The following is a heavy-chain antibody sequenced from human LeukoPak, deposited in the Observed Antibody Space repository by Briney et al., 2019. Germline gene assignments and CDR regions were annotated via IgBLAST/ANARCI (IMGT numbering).Heavy chain of an antibody. J-gene: IGHJ4*02. V-gene: IGHV3-7*01. Sequence: GGSLRLSCAASGFTFSSYGMYWVRQAPGKGLEWVANIKQDGSEKYYVDSVKGRFTISRDNAKNSLYLQMNSLSAEDTAVYYCARVDYDFWSGYHPETYDYWGQGTLVTVSS. CDR2: IKQDGSEK. CDR3: ARVDYDFWSGYHPETYDY. CDR1: GFTFSSYG. D-gene: IGHD3-3*01.